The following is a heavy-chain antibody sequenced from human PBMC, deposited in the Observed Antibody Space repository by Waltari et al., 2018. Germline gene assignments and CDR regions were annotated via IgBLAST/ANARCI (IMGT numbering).Heavy chain of an antibody. CDR3: ARDGRFGVVVPAAIEPYGMDV. V-gene: IGHV1-69*01. J-gene: IGHJ6*02. CDR1: GGTFSSYA. Sequence: QVQLVQSGAEVKKPGSSVKVSCKASGGTFSSYAISWVRQAPGQGLEWMGGIIPIFGKAKYGQKCQGRVTITADEYTSTAYMELGSLRSEETAVYYCARDGRFGVVVPAAIEPYGMDVWGQGTTVTVSS. D-gene: IGHD2-2*01. CDR2: IIPIFGKA.